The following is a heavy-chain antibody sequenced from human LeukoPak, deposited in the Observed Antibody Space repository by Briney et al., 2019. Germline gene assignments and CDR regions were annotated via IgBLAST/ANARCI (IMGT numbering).Heavy chain of an antibody. CDR3: ARDGMGAARYGKRRLGQIDY. Sequence: ASVKVSCKASGYTFTGYYMHWVRQAPGQGLERMGWINPNSGGTNYAQKFQGRVTMTRDTSISTAYMELSRLRSDDTAVYYCARDGMGAARYGKRRLGQIDYWGQGTLVTVSS. J-gene: IGHJ4*02. D-gene: IGHD6-6*01. CDR2: INPNSGGT. V-gene: IGHV1-2*02. CDR1: GYTFTGYY.